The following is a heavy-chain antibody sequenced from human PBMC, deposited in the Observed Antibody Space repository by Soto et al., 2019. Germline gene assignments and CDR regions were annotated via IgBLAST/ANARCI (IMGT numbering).Heavy chain of an antibody. J-gene: IGHJ4*02. D-gene: IGHD5-18*01. CDR3: ASASFGDTPSWIQLWFAY. V-gene: IGHV3-66*01. CDR1: GFTVSSNY. CDR2: IYSGGST. Sequence: PGGSLRLSCAASGFTVSSNYMSWVRQAPWKGLEWVSVIYSGGSTYYADSVKGRFTISRDNSKNTLYLQMNSLRAEDTAVYYCASASFGDTPSWIQLWFAYWGQGTLVTVSS.